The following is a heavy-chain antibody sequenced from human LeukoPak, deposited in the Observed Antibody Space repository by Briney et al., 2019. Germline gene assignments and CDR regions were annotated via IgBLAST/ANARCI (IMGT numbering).Heavy chain of an antibody. J-gene: IGHJ1*01. CDR3: ARSRRVADRQLVRD. CDR2: INHSGST. CDR1: GGSFSGYY. D-gene: IGHD6-6*01. V-gene: IGHV4-34*01. Sequence: SETLSLTCAVYGGSFSGYYWSWIRQPPGKGLEWIGEINHSGSTNYNPSLKSRVTISVDTSKNQFSLKLSSVTAADTAVYYCARSRRVADRQLVRDWGQGTLVTVSS.